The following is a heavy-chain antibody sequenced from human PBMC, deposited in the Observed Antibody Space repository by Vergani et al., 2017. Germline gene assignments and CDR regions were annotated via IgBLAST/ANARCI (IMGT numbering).Heavy chain of an antibody. CDR3: VRDRGLCAGGRCYTEAWDY. Sequence: QVQLVESGGGVVQPGTSLRLSCVVSGFALNRHAMYWVRQAPGKGLEWVVGISFDGTNEYYPDLVKGRFTISRDIAKNTLYLQLRSLRLEDTGVYHCVRDRGLCAGGRCYTEAWDYWGQGTPVTVSS. D-gene: IGHD2-2*02. J-gene: IGHJ4*02. V-gene: IGHV3-30-3*01. CDR2: ISFDGTNE. CDR1: GFALNRHA.